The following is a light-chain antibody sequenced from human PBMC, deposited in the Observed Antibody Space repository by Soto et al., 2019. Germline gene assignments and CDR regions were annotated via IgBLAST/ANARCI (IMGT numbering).Light chain of an antibody. Sequence: DIQMTQSPSTLSASLGDRVTITCRASQSISSWLAWYQQKPGKAPKLLIYDASSLESGVPSRFSGSGSGTEFTLTISSLQPDDFATYYCQQYNSPGTFGQGTKVDI. J-gene: IGKJ1*01. CDR2: DAS. CDR1: QSISSW. CDR3: QQYNSPGT. V-gene: IGKV1-5*01.